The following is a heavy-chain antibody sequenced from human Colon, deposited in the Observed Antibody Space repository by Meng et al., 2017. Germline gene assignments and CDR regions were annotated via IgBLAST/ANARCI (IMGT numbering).Heavy chain of an antibody. V-gene: IGHV3-7*01. CDR3: AGWGSRNY. CDR2: ISPDGGAK. Sequence: GGSLRLSCAASGFSINSYWMNWVRQAPGKELEWVANISPDGGAKREVDSVKGRFPVSSDNAKNSLYLQMNDLRVEDTAGYYCAGWGSRNYWGQGTLVTVSS. D-gene: IGHD7-27*01. J-gene: IGHJ4*02. CDR1: GFSINSYW.